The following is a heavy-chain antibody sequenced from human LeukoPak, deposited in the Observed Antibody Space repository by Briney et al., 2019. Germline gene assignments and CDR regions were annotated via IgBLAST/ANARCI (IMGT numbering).Heavy chain of an antibody. Sequence: GESLKISCKGSGYSFTNYWIGWVRQMPGKGLEWMGIIYPGDSDTRYSPSFQGQITISADKSISTAYLQWGSLRASDTAMYYCARSATLMLEDYWGQGTLVTVSS. CDR3: ARSATLMLEDY. CDR2: IYPGDSDT. J-gene: IGHJ4*02. V-gene: IGHV5-51*01. D-gene: IGHD1-1*01. CDR1: GYSFTNYW.